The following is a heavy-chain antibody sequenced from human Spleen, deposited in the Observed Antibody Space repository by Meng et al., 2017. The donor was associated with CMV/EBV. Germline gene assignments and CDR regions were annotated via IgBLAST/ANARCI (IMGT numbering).Heavy chain of an antibody. CDR3: ARGLHRYPSGVDFDY. Sequence: EVQLVESGGGLVKPGGSLRLSCAASGFTFSSYSMNWVRQAPGKGLEWVSSISSSSSYIYYADSVKGRFTISRDNAKNSLYLQMNSLRAEDTAVYYCARGLHRYPSGVDFDYWGQGTLVNVSS. D-gene: IGHD4-11*01. CDR2: ISSSSSYI. J-gene: IGHJ4*02. V-gene: IGHV3-21*01. CDR1: GFTFSSYS.